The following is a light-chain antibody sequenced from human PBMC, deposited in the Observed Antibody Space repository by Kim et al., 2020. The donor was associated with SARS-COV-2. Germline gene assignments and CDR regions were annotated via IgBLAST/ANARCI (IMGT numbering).Light chain of an antibody. V-gene: IGKV3-20*01. CDR3: QQYGSSEIT. CDR2: GAS. CDR1: HSVSSSY. J-gene: IGKJ2*01. Sequence: EIVLTHSPVTLSLSPGERATLSCRASHSVSSSYFAWYQQKPGQAPRLLIYGASSRATGIPDRFSGSGSRTDFTLTVSRLEPEDSAMYYCQQYGSSEITFGQGTKLEI.